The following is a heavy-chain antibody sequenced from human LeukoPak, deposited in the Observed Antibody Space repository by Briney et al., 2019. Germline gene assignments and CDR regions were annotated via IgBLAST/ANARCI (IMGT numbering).Heavy chain of an antibody. J-gene: IGHJ4*02. V-gene: IGHV3-53*01. Sequence: PGGSLRLSCAGSGIIFSCCWMSWVRQAPGKGLEWVSVIYNDGSTYYADSVKGRFTISRDNSKNTLYLQMNSLRAEDTAVYYCARGNSGDSGHFDYWGQGTLVTVSS. D-gene: IGHD1-26*01. CDR1: GIIFSCCW. CDR3: ARGNSGDSGHFDY. CDR2: IYNDGST.